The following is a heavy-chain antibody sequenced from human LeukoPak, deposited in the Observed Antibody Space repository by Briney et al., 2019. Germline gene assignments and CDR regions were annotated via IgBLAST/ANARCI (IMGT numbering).Heavy chain of an antibody. D-gene: IGHD6-13*01. CDR3: ARGVIAAAAPFDY. CDR2: IYYSEST. Sequence: SETLSLTCAVSGGSISSGGYSWSWIRQPPGKGLEWIGYIYYSESTYYNPSLKSRVTISVDTSKNQFSLKLSSVTAADTAVYYCARGVIAAAAPFDYWGQGTLVTVSS. CDR1: GGSISSGGYS. J-gene: IGHJ4*02. V-gene: IGHV4-30-4*07.